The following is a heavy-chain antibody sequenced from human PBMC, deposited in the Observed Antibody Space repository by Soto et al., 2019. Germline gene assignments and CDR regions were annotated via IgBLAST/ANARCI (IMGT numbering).Heavy chain of an antibody. CDR2: IYPGDSDT. V-gene: IGHV5-51*01. J-gene: IGHJ6*02. Sequence: LKISCKGSGYSFTSYWIGWVRQMPGKGLEWMGIIYPGDSDTRYSPSFQGQVTISADKSISTAYLQWSSLKASDTAMYYCARHIAARPNYYYYGMDVWGQGTTVTVSS. CDR3: ARHIAARPNYYYYGMDV. D-gene: IGHD6-6*01. CDR1: GYSFTSYW.